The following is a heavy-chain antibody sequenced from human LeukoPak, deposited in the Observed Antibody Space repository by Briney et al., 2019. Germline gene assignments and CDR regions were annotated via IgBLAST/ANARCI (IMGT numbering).Heavy chain of an antibody. CDR1: GFTFNNYY. CDR2: IGSSSSTI. V-gene: IGHV3-48*01. Sequence: PGGSLRLSCAASGFTFNNYYMSWVRQAPGKGLECVSCIGSSSSTIYYADSVKGRFTISRDKAKNSLYLQMNALRAEDTAVYYCARSVDVDYWGQGILVTVSP. J-gene: IGHJ4*02. D-gene: IGHD5-24*01. CDR3: ARSVDVDY.